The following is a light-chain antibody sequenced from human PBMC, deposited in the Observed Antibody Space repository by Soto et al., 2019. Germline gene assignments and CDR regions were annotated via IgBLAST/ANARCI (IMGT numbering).Light chain of an antibody. CDR1: QDIRSN. J-gene: IGKJ5*01. CDR2: AAS. CDR3: LQHIDYPLT. V-gene: IGKV1-17*01. Sequence: DIQVTQSPSSLSASVGDRVTITCRASQDIRSNLGWYQQKPGRAPKRLIYAASSLQSAVPSRFSGSGSGTEFTLTISSLQPEDFATYYGLQHIDYPLTFGQGTRLEIK.